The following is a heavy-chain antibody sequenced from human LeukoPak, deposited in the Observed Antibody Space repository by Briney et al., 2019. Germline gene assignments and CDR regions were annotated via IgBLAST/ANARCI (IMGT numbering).Heavy chain of an antibody. V-gene: IGHV1-8*01. J-gene: IGHJ6*03. D-gene: IGHD3-3*01. CDR3: ARASGITIFGVVIIRNYYYYMDV. CDR1: GYTFTSYD. Sequence: ASVKVTCKASGYTFTSYDINWVRHATGQGLEWMGWMNPNRGNTGYAQKFQGRVTMTRNTSISTAYMELSSLRSEDTAVYYCARASGITIFGVVIIRNYYYYMDVWGKGTTVTVSS. CDR2: MNPNRGNT.